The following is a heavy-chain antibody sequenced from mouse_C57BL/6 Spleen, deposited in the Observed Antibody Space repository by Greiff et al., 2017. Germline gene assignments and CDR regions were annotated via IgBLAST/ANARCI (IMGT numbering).Heavy chain of an antibody. CDR2: IDPSDSYT. Sequence: QVQLQQPGAELVKPGASVKLSCKASGYTFTSYWMQWVKQRPGQGLEWIGEIDPSDSYTNYNLKFKGKATLTVDTSSSTAYMQLSSLTSEDSAVYYCARRDYSNFFDYWGQGTTLTVSS. CDR1: GYTFTSYW. J-gene: IGHJ2*01. CDR3: ARRDYSNFFDY. D-gene: IGHD2-5*01. V-gene: IGHV1-50*01.